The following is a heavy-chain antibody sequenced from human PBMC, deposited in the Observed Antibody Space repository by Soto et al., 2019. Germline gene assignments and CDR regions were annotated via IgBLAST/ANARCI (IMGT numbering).Heavy chain of an antibody. V-gene: IGHV1-69*13. CDR3: AREGSAVVVVAATDNWFDP. Sequence: SVKVSCKASGGTFSSYSISWVLQAPGQGLEWMGGIIPIFGTANYAQKFQGRVTITADESTSTAYMELSSLRSEDTAVYYCAREGSAVVVVAATDNWFDPWGQGTLVTVSS. CDR2: IIPIFGTA. CDR1: GGTFSSYS. J-gene: IGHJ5*02. D-gene: IGHD2-15*01.